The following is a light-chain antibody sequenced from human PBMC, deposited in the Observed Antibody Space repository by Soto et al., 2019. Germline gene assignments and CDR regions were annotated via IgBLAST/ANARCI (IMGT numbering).Light chain of an antibody. J-gene: IGKJ5*01. Sequence: DIQMTQSPSSLSASEGDRVTITCQASQDISNYLNWYQQKLGQAPKLLIYDASNLETGVPSRFSGSGSGTDFTFTISSLQPEDIATYYCQQYSHLITFGQGTRLEIK. CDR2: DAS. V-gene: IGKV1-33*01. CDR1: QDISNY. CDR3: QQYSHLIT.